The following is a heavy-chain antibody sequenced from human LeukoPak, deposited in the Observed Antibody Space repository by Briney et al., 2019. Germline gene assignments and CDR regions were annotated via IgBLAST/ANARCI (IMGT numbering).Heavy chain of an antibody. CDR3: ARQDGNSKYYFDY. D-gene: IGHD1-1*01. CDR1: GYSFTYYW. V-gene: IGHV5-51*01. CDR2: IYPGDSDT. J-gene: IGHJ4*02. Sequence: GESLKISCKGSGYSFTYYWIGWVRQMPGKGLEWMGIIYPGDSDTRYRPSFQGQVTISVDKSISTAYLQWSSLKASDTAMYYCARQDGNSKYYFDYWGQGTLVTVSA.